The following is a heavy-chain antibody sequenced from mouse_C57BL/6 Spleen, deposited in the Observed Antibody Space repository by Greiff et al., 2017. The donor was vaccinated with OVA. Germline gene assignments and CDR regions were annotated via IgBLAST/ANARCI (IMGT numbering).Heavy chain of an antibody. V-gene: IGHV1-80*01. D-gene: IGHD2-5*01. CDR3: ARNSNYEGYYYAMDY. J-gene: IGHJ4*01. Sequence: VKLVESGAELVKPGASVKISCKASGYAFSSYWMNWVKQRPGKGLEWIGQIYPGDGDTNYNGKFKGKATLTADKSSSTAYMQLSSLTSEDSAVYFCARNSNYEGYYYAMDYWGQGTSVTVSS. CDR2: IYPGDGDT. CDR1: GYAFSSYW.